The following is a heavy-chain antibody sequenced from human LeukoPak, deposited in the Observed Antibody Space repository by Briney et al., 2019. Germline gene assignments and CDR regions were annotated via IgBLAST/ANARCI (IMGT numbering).Heavy chain of an antibody. CDR3: ARAPAGQPYYYMDV. CDR1: GGAITNYS. V-gene: IGHV4-59*01. CDR2: MYYSGST. Sequence: SETLSLTCTVSGGAITNYSWGWIRQPPGKGLEWIGYMYYSGSTNYNPSLKSRVTMSVDTSNNQISLKMTSLTAADTAVYYCARAPAGQPYYYMDVWGKGTTVTVSS. J-gene: IGHJ6*03. D-gene: IGHD2-2*01.